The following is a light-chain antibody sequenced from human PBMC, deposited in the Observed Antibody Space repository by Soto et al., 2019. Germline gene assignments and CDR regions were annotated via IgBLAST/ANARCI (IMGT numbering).Light chain of an antibody. CDR1: QSVSNNY. J-gene: IGKJ1*01. CDR2: GAS. CDR3: QQYGRSGT. Sequence: IVLTQPRATLALSPGEGATLSCRASQSVSNNYLAWYQQKPGQAPRLLIYGASNGATGIPDRFSGSGSGTDFTLTISRLEPEDFAVYYCQQYGRSGTLGQGTKVDI. V-gene: IGKV3-20*01.